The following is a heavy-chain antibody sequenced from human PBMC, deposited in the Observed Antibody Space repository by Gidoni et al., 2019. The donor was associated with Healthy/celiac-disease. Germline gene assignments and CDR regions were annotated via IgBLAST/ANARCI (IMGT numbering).Heavy chain of an antibody. Sequence: QVQLQESGPGLVKPSQILSLTCTVSGGPISSGDYFWSSIRQPPGKGLEWIGYIYYSGSTYYNQSLKSRVTISVDTSKNQFSLKLSSVTAADTAVYYCAKDYSDYDNWFDPWGQGTLVTVSS. J-gene: IGHJ5*02. D-gene: IGHD4-17*01. V-gene: IGHV4-30-4*01. CDR1: GGPISSGDYF. CDR2: IYYSGST. CDR3: AKDYSDYDNWFDP.